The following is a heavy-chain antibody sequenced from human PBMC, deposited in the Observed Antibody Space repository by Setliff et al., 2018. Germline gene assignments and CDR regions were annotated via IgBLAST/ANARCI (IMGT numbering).Heavy chain of an antibody. CDR3: ASRATYYNFWSGYYLY. J-gene: IGHJ4*02. CDR1: GGSISSSSYY. V-gene: IGHV4-39*07. D-gene: IGHD3-3*01. CDR2: IYCSGST. Sequence: PSETLSLTCTASGGSISSSSYYWGWIRQPPGKGLEWIGSIYCSGSTYYNPSLKSRVTISVDTSKNQFSLKLSSVTAADTAVYYCASRATYYNFWSGYYLYWGQGTLVTVSS.